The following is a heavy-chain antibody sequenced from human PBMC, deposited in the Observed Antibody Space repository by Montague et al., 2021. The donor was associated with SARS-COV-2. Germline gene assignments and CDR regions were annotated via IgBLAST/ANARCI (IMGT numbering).Heavy chain of an antibody. CDR1: TDSFSGYY. V-gene: IGHV4-34*01. J-gene: IGHJ5*02. CDR2: ITHSGNT. CDR3: ARGADYDLWSGFLRYKWFAP. D-gene: IGHD3-3*01. Sequence: SETLSLTCAVYTDSFSGYYWSWIRQSPGKGLEWIGEITHSGNTNHNPSLQSRVTISVNKSKKQFSLKLRSLTAADTAVYYCARGADYDLWSGFLRYKWFAPWAQGPPVIVPS.